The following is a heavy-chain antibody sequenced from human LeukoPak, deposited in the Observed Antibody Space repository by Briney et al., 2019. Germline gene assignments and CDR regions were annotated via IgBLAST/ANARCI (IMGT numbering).Heavy chain of an antibody. CDR1: GLTFSSYS. D-gene: IGHD5-12*01. V-gene: IGHV3-48*01. CDR3: ARDSGYDVAFDI. CDR2: ISSSSSTI. Sequence: SGGSLRLSRAASGLTFSSYSMNWVRQPPGKGLEWVSYISSSSSTIYYADSVKGRFTISRDNAKNSLYLQMNSLRAEDTAVYYCARDSGYDVAFDIWGQGTMVTVSS. J-gene: IGHJ3*02.